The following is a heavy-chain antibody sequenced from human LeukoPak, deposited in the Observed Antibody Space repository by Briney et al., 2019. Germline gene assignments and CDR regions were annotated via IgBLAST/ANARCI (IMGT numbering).Heavy chain of an antibody. CDR3: AGGHIAGWYYLSY. J-gene: IGHJ4*02. V-gene: IGHV4-61*03. CDR1: SGSITGGNDY. CDR2: VLDSGSA. Sequence: PSETLSLTCSVSSGSITGGNDYWTWIRQPPGKRLEWIGYVLDSGSANYNPSLRSRVTLSTDSYNNHFSLKMKSLTAADTAVYYCAGGHIAGWYYLSYWGQGILVTVS. D-gene: IGHD6-19*01.